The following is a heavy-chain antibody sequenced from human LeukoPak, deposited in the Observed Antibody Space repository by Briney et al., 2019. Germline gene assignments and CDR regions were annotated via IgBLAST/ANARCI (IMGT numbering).Heavy chain of an antibody. CDR2: INYSGST. Sequence: SETLSLTCTVSGGSISSSSYYWGWIRQPPGKGLEWIGSINYSGSTYYNPSLKSRVTISVDTSKNQFSLKLSSVTAADTAVYYCAEYSSSWYRGYYFDYWGQGTLVTVSS. V-gene: IGHV4-39*01. CDR3: AEYSSSWYRGYYFDY. CDR1: GGSISSSSYY. J-gene: IGHJ4*02. D-gene: IGHD6-13*01.